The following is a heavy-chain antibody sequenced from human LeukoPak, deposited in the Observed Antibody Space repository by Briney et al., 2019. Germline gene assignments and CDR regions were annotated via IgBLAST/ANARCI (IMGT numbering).Heavy chain of an antibody. J-gene: IGHJ4*02. Sequence: TGGSLRLSCAASGFTFSSYSMNWVRQAPGKGLEWVSSISSSSSYIYYADSVKGRFTISRDNAKNSLYLQMNSLGAEDTAVYYCARDQINYYDFWSGYYPTIDYWGQGTLVTVSS. V-gene: IGHV3-21*01. CDR1: GFTFSSYS. D-gene: IGHD3-3*01. CDR2: ISSSSSYI. CDR3: ARDQINYYDFWSGYYPTIDY.